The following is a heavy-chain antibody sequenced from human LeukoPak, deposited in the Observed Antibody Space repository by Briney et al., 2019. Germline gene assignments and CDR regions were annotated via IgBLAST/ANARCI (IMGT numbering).Heavy chain of an antibody. V-gene: IGHV4-59*01. Sequence: KSSETLSLTCTVSGGSISSYYWSWIRQPPGKGLEWIGYIYYSGSTNYNPSLKSRVTISVDTSKNQFSLKLSSVTAADTAVYYCARAPYDILTGYYHYYYGMDVWGQGTTVTVSS. CDR3: ARAPYDILTGYYHYYYGMDV. J-gene: IGHJ6*02. D-gene: IGHD3-9*01. CDR2: IYYSGST. CDR1: GGSISSYY.